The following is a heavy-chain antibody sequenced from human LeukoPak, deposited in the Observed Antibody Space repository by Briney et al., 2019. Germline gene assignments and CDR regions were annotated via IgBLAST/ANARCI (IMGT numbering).Heavy chain of an antibody. CDR3: ARDPSGN. V-gene: IGHV3-74*01. J-gene: IGHJ4*02. Sequence: GGSLRLSCAASGFTFSNFWMHWVRQAPEMGLVWVSRINTDGSRTNSVKGRFTISRDNAKNSLYLQMNSLRAGDAAVYYCARDPSGNWGQGTLVTVSS. CDR1: GFTFSNFW. CDR2: INTDGSRT. D-gene: IGHD3-3*01.